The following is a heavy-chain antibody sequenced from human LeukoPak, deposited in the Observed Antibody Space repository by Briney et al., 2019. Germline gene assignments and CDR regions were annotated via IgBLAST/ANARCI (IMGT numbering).Heavy chain of an antibody. CDR3: ARSGSDDAFDI. CDR1: GFTFSSYA. V-gene: IGHV3-30-3*01. J-gene: IGHJ3*02. CDR2: ISYYGSNK. D-gene: IGHD6-25*01. Sequence: GRSLRLSCAASGFTFSSYAMHWVRQAPGKGLEWVAVISYYGSNKYYADSVKGRFTISRDNSKNTLYLQMNSLRADDTAVYYCARSGSDDAFDIWGQGTMVTVSS.